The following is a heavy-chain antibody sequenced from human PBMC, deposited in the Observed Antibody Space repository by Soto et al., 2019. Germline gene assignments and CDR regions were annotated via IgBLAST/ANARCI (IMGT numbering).Heavy chain of an antibody. CDR1: GGAISIVGYS. D-gene: IGHD3-22*01. CDR2: IYYTGST. J-gene: IGHJ4*02. V-gene: IGHV4-31*03. CDR3: AGWGVGDSSGFFYNY. Sequence: ASETLSLTCTVSGGAISIVGYSWYCIRQHPGKGLECIGYIYYTGSTYYNPSLKSRITISVDTSTTQFSLKLSSVTAADTAVYYCAGWGVGDSSGFFYNYWGQGTLVTVSS.